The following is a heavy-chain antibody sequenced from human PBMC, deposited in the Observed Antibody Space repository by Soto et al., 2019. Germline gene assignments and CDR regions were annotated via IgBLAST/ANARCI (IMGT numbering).Heavy chain of an antibody. Sequence: EVQLLESGGGLVQPGGSLRLSCAASGFTFSSYAMSWVRQAPGKGLEWVPAISGSGGSTYYADSVKGRFTISRDNSKNTLYLQMNSLRAEHTAVYYCAKSSFSPYYYDSSGPIDYWGQGTLVTVSS. CDR2: ISGSGGST. CDR1: GFTFSSYA. CDR3: AKSSFSPYYYDSSGPIDY. D-gene: IGHD3-22*01. V-gene: IGHV3-23*01. J-gene: IGHJ4*02.